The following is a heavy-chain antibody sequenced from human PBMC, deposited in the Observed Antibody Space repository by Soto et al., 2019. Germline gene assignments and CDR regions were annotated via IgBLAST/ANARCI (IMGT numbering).Heavy chain of an antibody. V-gene: IGHV1-69*06. Sequence: ASVKVSCKASGGTFSSYAISWVRQAPGQGLEWMGGIIPIFGTANYAQKFQGRVTITADKSTSTAYMELSSLRSEDTAVYYCARDGCTNGVCFYYFDYWGQGTLVTVSS. J-gene: IGHJ4*02. CDR2: IIPIFGTA. D-gene: IGHD2-8*01. CDR3: ARDGCTNGVCFYYFDY. CDR1: GGTFSSYA.